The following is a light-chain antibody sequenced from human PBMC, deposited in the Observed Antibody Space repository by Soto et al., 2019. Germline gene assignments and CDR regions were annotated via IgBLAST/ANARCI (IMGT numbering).Light chain of an antibody. CDR2: EVT. CDR1: SSDVGGYNS. Sequence: QSVLTQPATVSGSPGQSITISCSGSSSDVGGYNSVSWYQQHPGKAPKLLIYEVTNRPSGLYNRFSGSKSGSAASLTIAWLQAEDEADYYCNSYTSSGTYVFGTGTQVTVL. CDR3: NSYTSSGTYV. J-gene: IGLJ1*01. V-gene: IGLV2-14*01.